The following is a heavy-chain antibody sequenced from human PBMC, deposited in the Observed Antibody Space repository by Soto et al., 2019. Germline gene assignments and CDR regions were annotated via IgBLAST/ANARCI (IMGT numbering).Heavy chain of an antibody. CDR2: ISAYNGNT. CDR1: GYTFTSYA. J-gene: IGHJ6*02. V-gene: IGHV1-18*04. Sequence: ASVKVSCKASGYTFTSYAISWVRQAPGQGLEWMGWISAYNGNTNYAQKLQGRVTMTTDKSTSTAYMELRSLRSDDTAVYYCARASYLTTLFRFGLDVWGQGTTVTVSS. CDR3: ARASYLTTLFRFGLDV. D-gene: IGHD1-1*01.